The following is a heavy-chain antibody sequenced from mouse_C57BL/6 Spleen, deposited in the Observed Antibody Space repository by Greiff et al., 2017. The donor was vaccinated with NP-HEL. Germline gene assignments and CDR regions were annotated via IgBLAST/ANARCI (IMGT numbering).Heavy chain of an antibody. CDR1: GYTFTDYY. CDR2: INPYNGGT. CDR3: ARKTARADYFDY. D-gene: IGHD3-2*01. J-gene: IGHJ2*01. Sequence: EVKLVESGPVLVKPGASVKMSCKASGYTFTDYYMNWVKQSHGKSLEWIGVINPYNGGTSYNQKFKGKATLTVDKSSSTAYMELNSLTSEDSAVYYCARKTARADYFDYWGQGTTLTVSS. V-gene: IGHV1-19*01.